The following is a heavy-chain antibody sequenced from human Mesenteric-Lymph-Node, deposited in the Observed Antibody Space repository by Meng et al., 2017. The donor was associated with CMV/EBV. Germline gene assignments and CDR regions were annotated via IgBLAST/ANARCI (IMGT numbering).Heavy chain of an antibody. V-gene: IGHV3-21*01. D-gene: IGHD1-7*01. J-gene: IGHJ5*02. Sequence: GGSLRLSCAASGFTFYTYTMAWVRQAPGKGLEWVSSIYSGSNYIYYADSVKGRFTISRDNAKNSLYLQMSSLRAEDTALYYCARMVTGTAGLPNWFDPWGLGTLVTVSS. CDR2: IYSGSNYI. CDR1: GFTFYTYT. CDR3: ARMVTGTAGLPNWFDP.